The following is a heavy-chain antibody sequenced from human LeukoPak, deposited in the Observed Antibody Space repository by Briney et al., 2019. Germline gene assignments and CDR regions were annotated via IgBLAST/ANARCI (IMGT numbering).Heavy chain of an antibody. Sequence: GASVKVSCKASGYTFTGYYMHWVRQAPGQGLEWMGWINPNSGGTNYAQKFQGRVTMTRDTSISTAYMELSRLRSDDTAVYYCARDSYDILYYYYYYMDVWGKGTTVTVSS. J-gene: IGHJ6*03. V-gene: IGHV1-2*02. CDR1: GYTFTGYY. CDR2: INPNSGGT. D-gene: IGHD3-22*01. CDR3: ARDSYDILYYYYYYMDV.